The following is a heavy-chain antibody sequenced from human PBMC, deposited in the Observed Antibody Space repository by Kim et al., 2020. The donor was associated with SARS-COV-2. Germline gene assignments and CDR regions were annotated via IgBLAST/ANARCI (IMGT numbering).Heavy chain of an antibody. CDR3: AKTESKVDFWSGYIYYYYKDV. Sequence: GGSLRLSCAASGFTFSSYALSWVRQAPGKGLEWVSAISASGGYTYYADSVKGRFTISRDNSKSTLVLQMNSLRAEDTAVYYCAKTESKVDFWSGYIYYYYKDVWGKGATVTVPS. D-gene: IGHD3-3*01. V-gene: IGHV3-23*01. J-gene: IGHJ6*03. CDR1: GFTFSSYA. CDR2: ISASGGYT.